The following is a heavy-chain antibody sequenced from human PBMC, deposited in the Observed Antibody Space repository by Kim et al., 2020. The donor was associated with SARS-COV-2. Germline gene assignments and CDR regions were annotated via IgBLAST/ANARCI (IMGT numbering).Heavy chain of an antibody. CDR3: ARVPNYANYVNWFDP. CDR1: GFRLSGYD. Sequence: GGSLRLSCVASGFRLSGYDMNWVRLAPGKGLEWVSAISGRGITYYADSVKGRLTISRDDSKNTLSLQMNSLRVEDTAVYYCARVPNYANYVNWFDPWGQGTLVTVSS. V-gene: IGHV3-23*01. CDR2: ISGRGIT. J-gene: IGHJ5*02. D-gene: IGHD1-7*01.